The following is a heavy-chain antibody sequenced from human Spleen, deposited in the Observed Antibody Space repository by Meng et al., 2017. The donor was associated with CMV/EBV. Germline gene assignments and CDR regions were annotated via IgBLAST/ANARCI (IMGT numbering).Heavy chain of an antibody. J-gene: IGHJ4*02. CDR2: ISGYNGDA. V-gene: IGHV1-18*01. Sequence: KTSGCILSKFGRSWGRQAPGQGREWMGWISGYNGDANYAQKFRGRVNMTRDTSTTTAYMELRSLRSDDTAVYYCVRGTTGSSWYGGDWGQGTPVTVSS. CDR1: GCILSKFG. D-gene: IGHD6-13*01. CDR3: VRGTTGSSWYGGD.